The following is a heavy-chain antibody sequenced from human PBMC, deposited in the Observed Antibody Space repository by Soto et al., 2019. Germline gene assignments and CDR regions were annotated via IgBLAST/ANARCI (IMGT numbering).Heavy chain of an antibody. CDR2: INHSGST. D-gene: IGHD1-1*01. CDR1: GGSFSGYY. J-gene: IGHJ6*02. CDR3: ERGLRGGTTPKKSAYYYSGMDV. Sequence: PSETLSLTCAVYGGSFSGYYWSWIRQPPGKGLEWIGEINHSGSTNYNSSLKSRVTISVDTSKNQFSLKLSSVTAADTAVYYCERGLRGGTTPKKSAYYYSGMDVWGQGTTVTVSS. V-gene: IGHV4-34*01.